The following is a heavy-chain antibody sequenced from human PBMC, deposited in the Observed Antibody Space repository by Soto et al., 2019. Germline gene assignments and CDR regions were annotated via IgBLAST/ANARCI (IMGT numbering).Heavy chain of an antibody. CDR3: ARGRYGDY. CDR1: GYIFTTYG. J-gene: IGHJ4*02. CDR2: ISAHNGNT. Sequence: QVHLVQSGAEVKKPGASVKVSCKGSGYIFTTYGITWVRQAPGQGIEWMGWISAHNGNTSYAQKLQGRVTVPRDTSTSTAYMELRNLRSGDTAVYYCARGRYGDYWGQGALVTVSS. D-gene: IGHD1-1*01. V-gene: IGHV1-18*01.